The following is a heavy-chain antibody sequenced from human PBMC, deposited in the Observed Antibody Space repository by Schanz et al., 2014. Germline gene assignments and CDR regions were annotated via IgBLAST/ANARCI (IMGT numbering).Heavy chain of an antibody. CDR2: IKQDESER. J-gene: IGHJ4*02. CDR1: GFTFSTSC. Sequence: EVQLVESGGGLVQPGGSLRLSCAASGFTFSTSCMSWVRQAPGKGLEWVANIKQDESERSYVDSVKGRFTISRDNAKNSLYLQMNSLRAEDTAVYYCARDKGGYYPFDYWGQGTLVTVSS. V-gene: IGHV3-7*01. D-gene: IGHD3-3*01. CDR3: ARDKGGYYPFDY.